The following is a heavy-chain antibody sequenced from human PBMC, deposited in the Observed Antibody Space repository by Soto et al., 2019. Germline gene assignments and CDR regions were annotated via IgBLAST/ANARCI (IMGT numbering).Heavy chain of an antibody. J-gene: IGHJ6*02. Sequence: GASVKVFCKASGGTFSSYAISWVRQAPGQGLEWMGGIIPIFGTANYAQKFQGRVTITANESTSTAYRELSSLRSEDTAVYYCARELYSSSWYGMDVWGQGTTVTVSS. CDR1: GGTFSSYA. CDR3: ARELYSSSWYGMDV. D-gene: IGHD6-13*01. V-gene: IGHV1-69*13. CDR2: IIPIFGTA.